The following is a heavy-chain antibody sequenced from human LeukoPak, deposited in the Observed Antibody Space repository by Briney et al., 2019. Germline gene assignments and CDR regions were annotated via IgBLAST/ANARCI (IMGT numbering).Heavy chain of an antibody. CDR1: GYTFTNYY. Sequence: ASVEVSCKATGYTFTNYYFHWVRQAPGQGLEWMGIISPSGGTTNYAQKFQGRLTITRDTSTSTVYMELSSLRSEDTAVYYCARDLSGNKYGHFDYWGQGTLVTVSS. CDR3: ARDLSGNKYGHFDY. CDR2: ISPSGGTT. D-gene: IGHD1-26*01. J-gene: IGHJ4*02. V-gene: IGHV1-46*01.